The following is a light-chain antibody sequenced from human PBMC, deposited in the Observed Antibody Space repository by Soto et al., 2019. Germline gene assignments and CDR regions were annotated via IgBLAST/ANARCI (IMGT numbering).Light chain of an antibody. J-gene: IGKJ4*01. V-gene: IGKV3-15*01. CDR2: GTS. Sequence: EIVMTQSAATLSVSPGERATLSCRASQSVSSNLAWYQQKPGQAPRLLIYGTSTKATGIPARFSGSGSGTEFTLTISSLQSEDFAVYYCQQYGSSPPTFGEGTTVEFK. CDR1: QSVSSN. CDR3: QQYGSSPPT.